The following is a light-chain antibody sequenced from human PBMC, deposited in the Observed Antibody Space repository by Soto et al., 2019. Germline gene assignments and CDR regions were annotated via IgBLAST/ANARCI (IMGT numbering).Light chain of an antibody. CDR1: QGISVF. Sequence: DIQMTQSPSSLSASVGDSVTITCRASQGISVFLAWFQQKPGKAPKRLIYAASSLESGVPSRFRGSGSGTEFTLHISSLQPEDFANYYCLQHNTFPFTFGPGTKVDIK. CDR2: AAS. J-gene: IGKJ3*01. CDR3: LQHNTFPFT. V-gene: IGKV1-17*01.